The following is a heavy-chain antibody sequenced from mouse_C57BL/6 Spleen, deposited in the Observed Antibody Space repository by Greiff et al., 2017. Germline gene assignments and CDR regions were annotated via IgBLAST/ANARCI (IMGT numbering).Heavy chain of an antibody. J-gene: IGHJ4*01. V-gene: IGHV2-2*01. CDR2: IWSGGST. Sequence: VNVVESGPGLVRPSQSLSITCTVSGFSLTSSGVHWVRQSPGKGLEWLGVIWSGGSTDYNAAFISRLSTSKDTSKSQVFCKMNSLQADYTAIYYCARNGYNAMDYWGQGTSVTVSS. CDR1: GFSLTSSG. CDR3: ARNGYNAMDY.